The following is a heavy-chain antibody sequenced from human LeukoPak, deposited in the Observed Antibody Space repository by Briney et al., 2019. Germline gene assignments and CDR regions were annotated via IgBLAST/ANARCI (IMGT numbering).Heavy chain of an antibody. J-gene: IGHJ4*02. CDR1: GFTFSSYA. CDR2: ISGSGGST. V-gene: IGHV3-23*01. D-gene: IGHD3-10*01. CDR3: AKVMDYYGSGSYFDY. Sequence: PGGSLGLSCAASGFTFSSYAMSWVRQAPGKGLEWVSAISGSGGSTYYADSVKGRFTISRDNSKNTLYLQMNSLRAEYTAVYYCAKVMDYYGSGSYFDYWGQGTLVTVSS.